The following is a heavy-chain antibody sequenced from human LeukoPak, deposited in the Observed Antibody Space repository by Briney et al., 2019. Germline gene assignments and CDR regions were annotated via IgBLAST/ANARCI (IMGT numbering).Heavy chain of an antibody. J-gene: IGHJ6*02. V-gene: IGHV1-69*13. CDR2: IIPIFGTA. CDR1: GGTFSSYA. D-gene: IGHD3-10*01. CDR3: ARLVGWFGEFRFGDYYGMDV. Sequence: ASVKVSCKASGGTFSSYAISWVRQAPGQGLEWMGGIIPIFGTANYAQKFQGRVTITADESTSTAYMELSSLRSEDTAVYYCARLVGWFGEFRFGDYYGMDVWGQGTTVTVSS.